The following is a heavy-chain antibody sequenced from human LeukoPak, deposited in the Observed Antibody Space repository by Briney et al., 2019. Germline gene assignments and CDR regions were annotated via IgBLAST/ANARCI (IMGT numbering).Heavy chain of an antibody. Sequence: PGGSLRLSCAASEFTFISYAMSWVRQAPGKGLEWVSAISVSGGSTYYADSVKGRFTISRDNSKNTLYLQMNSLRAEDTAVYYCAKGGSANYFYYMDVWGTGTTVTVSS. CDR2: ISVSGGST. CDR1: EFTFISYA. D-gene: IGHD3-16*01. CDR3: AKGGSANYFYYMDV. V-gene: IGHV3-23*01. J-gene: IGHJ6*03.